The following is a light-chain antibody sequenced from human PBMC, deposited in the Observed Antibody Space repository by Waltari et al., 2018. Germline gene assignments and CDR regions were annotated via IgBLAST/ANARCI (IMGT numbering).Light chain of an antibody. CDR3: CSYAGTYRWV. J-gene: IGLJ3*02. CDR2: DVY. CDR1: SSDVGNYNY. V-gene: IGLV2-11*01. Sequence: QSALTQPRSVSGSPGQSVTISCTGTSSDVGNYNYVSWYQQYPGKAPKLMIADVYKRPDGVPARFSGSKSGNTASLTISGLQTEDEADYYCCSYAGTYRWVFGGGTKLTVL.